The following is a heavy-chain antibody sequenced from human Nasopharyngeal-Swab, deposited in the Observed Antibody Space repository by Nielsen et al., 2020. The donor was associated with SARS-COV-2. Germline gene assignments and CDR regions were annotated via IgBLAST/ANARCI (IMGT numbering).Heavy chain of an antibody. CDR3: ARGRSGYYYGSGSPPFDY. CDR1: GGSFRGYY. D-gene: IGHD3-10*01. CDR2: INHSGST. J-gene: IGHJ4*02. Sequence: SETLSLTCAVYGGSFRGYYWSWIRQPPGKGLEWIGEINHSGSTNYNPSLKSRVTISVDTSKNQFSLKLSSVTAADTAVYYCARGRSGYYYGSGSPPFDYWGQGTLVTVSS. V-gene: IGHV4-34*01.